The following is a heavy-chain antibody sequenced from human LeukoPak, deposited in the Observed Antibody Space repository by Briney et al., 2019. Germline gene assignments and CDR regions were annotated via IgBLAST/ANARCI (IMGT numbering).Heavy chain of an antibody. J-gene: IGHJ4*02. V-gene: IGHV4-4*07. CDR1: GGSISSYY. CDR2: IYTSGST. CDR3: AREGVELLWFGELLYFDY. D-gene: IGHD3-10*01. Sequence: PSETLSPTCTVSGGSISSYYWSWIRQPAGKGLEWIGRIYTSGSTNYNPSLKSRVTMSVDTSKNQFSLKLSSVTAADTAVYYCAREGVELLWFGELLYFDYWGQGTLVTVSS.